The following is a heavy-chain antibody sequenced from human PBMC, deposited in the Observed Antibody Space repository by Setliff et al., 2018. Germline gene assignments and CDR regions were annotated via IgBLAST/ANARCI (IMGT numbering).Heavy chain of an antibody. J-gene: IGHJ4*02. CDR3: ARGRNVASRLLDS. CDR1: GASINTGTYY. D-gene: IGHD6-6*01. Sequence: SETLSLTCNVSGASINTGTYYWAWIRQPPGKGLEWIGRIHYGGTTYYNASLKSRVTISVDTSKNQFSLRLNSVTAADTAVYYCARGRNVASRLLDSWGQGTLVTVSS. CDR2: IHYGGTT. V-gene: IGHV4-39*01.